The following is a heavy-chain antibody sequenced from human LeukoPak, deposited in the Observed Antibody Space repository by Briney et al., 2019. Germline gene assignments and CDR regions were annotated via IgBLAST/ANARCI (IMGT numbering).Heavy chain of an antibody. J-gene: IGHJ3*02. CDR3: ARIPLYYDFWGGYAFDI. D-gene: IGHD3-3*01. CDR1: GFIFSSYG. V-gene: IGHV3-30*02. Sequence: GGALRLSCAASGFIFSSYGMHWVRQAPGKGLEWVAFIRYDGSNKYYADSVKGRFTISRENSKNTLYLQMNSLRAEDTAVYYCARIPLYYDFWGGYAFDIWGQGTMVTVSS. CDR2: IRYDGSNK.